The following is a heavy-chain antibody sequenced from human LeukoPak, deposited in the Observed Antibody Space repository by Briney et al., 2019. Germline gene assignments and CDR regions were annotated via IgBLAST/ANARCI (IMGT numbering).Heavy chain of an antibody. CDR2: INSDGSST. J-gene: IGHJ4*02. CDR3: ARDHDTSGYDLYYFDY. CDR1: GFTFSSYW. D-gene: IGHD5-12*01. V-gene: IGHV3-74*01. Sequence: QTGGSLRLSCAASGFTFSSYWMHWVRQAPGKGLVWVSRINSDGSSTSYADSVKGRFTISRDNAKNTLYLQMDSLRAEETAVYYCARDHDTSGYDLYYFDYWGQGTLVTVSS.